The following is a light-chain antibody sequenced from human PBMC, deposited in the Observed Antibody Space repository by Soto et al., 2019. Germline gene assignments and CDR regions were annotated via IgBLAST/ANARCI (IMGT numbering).Light chain of an antibody. V-gene: IGKV3-20*01. Sequence: EIVLTQSPGTLSLSPGERATLSCRASQSLGSSYLAWYQQKPGQAPRLLISGASSRATGIPDRFSGSGSVTDFTLTISRLEPEDFAVYYCQQYRSSPLTFGGGTKVDI. CDR3: QQYRSSPLT. CDR2: GAS. CDR1: QSLGSSY. J-gene: IGKJ4*01.